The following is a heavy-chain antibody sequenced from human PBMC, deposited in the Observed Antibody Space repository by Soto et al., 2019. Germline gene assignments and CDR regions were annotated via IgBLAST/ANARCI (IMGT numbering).Heavy chain of an antibody. Sequence: GGSLRLSCAASGFTFSSYGMHWVRQAPGKGLEWVAVISYDGSNKYYADSVKGRFIISRDNSKNTLYLQMNSLRAEDTAVYFCARVPTGSTVYLDYWGRGTLVTVSS. CDR3: ARVPTGSTVYLDY. D-gene: IGHD1-7*01. V-gene: IGHV3-30*03. CDR1: GFTFSSYG. J-gene: IGHJ4*02. CDR2: ISYDGSNK.